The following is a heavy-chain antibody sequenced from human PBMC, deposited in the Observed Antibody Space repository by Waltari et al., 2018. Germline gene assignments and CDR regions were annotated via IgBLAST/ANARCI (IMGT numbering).Heavy chain of an antibody. CDR2: INHSGST. V-gene: IGHV4-34*01. CDR3: ARGGGDSYYYYYYMDV. Sequence: QVQLQQWAPGLLKPSETLSLTCAVYGGSSSGYYWRWLRQLPGKGLEWIGEINHSGSTNYNPSLKSRVTISVDTSKNQFSLKLSSVTAADTAVYYCARGGGDSYYYYYYMDVWGKGTTVTVSS. J-gene: IGHJ6*03. D-gene: IGHD2-21*01. CDR1: GGSSSGYY.